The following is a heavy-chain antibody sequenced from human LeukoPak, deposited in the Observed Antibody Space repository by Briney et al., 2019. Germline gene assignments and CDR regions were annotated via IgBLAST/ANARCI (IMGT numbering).Heavy chain of an antibody. Sequence: GGSLRLSCAASGFTFGTYTMNWVRQAPGKGLEWVSSISSGCSLIYFADSLKGRFTISRDNAKNSLYLQINNLRAEETAVDYXXXXXXXXIXXXXXXXCYMDVXGKGTTVTVSS. CDR3: XXXXXXXIXXXXXXXCYMDV. J-gene: IGHJ6*03. CDR2: ISSGCSLI. V-gene: IGHV3-21*01. CDR1: GFTFGTYT.